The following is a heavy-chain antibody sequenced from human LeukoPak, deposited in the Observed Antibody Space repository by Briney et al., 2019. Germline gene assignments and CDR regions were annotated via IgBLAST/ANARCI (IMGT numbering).Heavy chain of an antibody. V-gene: IGHV4-61*05. CDR1: GGSISSSGYY. D-gene: IGHD3-9*01. CDR2: IYHSGST. J-gene: IGHJ3*02. CDR3: ARSDWYLRGDAFDI. Sequence: PSETLSLTCTVSGGSISSSGYYWGWIRQPPGKGLEWIGNIYHSGSTYYNPSLKSRVTISIQTSKSQFSLRLNSVTAADTAVYYCARSDWYLRGDAFDIWGQGTVVSVSS.